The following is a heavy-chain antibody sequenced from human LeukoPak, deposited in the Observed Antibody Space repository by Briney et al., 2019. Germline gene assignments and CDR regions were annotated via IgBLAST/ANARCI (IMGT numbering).Heavy chain of an antibody. Sequence: SVKVSCKASGSTFSRYAISWVRQAPGQGLEWMGGITPMFGTANYAQKFQGRVTSADESTRTAYMELKSLKFEDTAVYYCARDAAIHDSGAYYYLWWGQGTLATVSS. CDR3: ARDAAIHDSGAYYYLW. V-gene: IGHV1-69*13. CDR2: ITPMFGTA. J-gene: IGHJ4*02. D-gene: IGHD3-22*01. CDR1: GSTFSRYA.